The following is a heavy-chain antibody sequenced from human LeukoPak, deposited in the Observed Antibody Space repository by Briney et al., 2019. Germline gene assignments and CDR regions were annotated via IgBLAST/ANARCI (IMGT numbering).Heavy chain of an antibody. CDR3: TRMTTGHDY. Sequence: ASETLSLTCAVSGVSFNDYYWSWVRQTPGRGLEWIGEINHSGYTNDSLSLKSRVTPSIDTSRKQFSLNLRSVTVADTGIYYCTRMTTGHDYRGQGTLVTVSS. V-gene: IGHV4-34*01. J-gene: IGHJ4*02. CDR2: INHSGYT. D-gene: IGHD4-17*01. CDR1: GVSFNDYY.